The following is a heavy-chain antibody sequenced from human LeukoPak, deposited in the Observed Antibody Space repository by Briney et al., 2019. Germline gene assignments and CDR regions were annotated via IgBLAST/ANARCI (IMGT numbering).Heavy chain of an antibody. J-gene: IGHJ4*02. CDR1: GYTFTSYG. CDR2: ISAYNGNT. D-gene: IGHD5/OR15-5a*01. CDR3: ARVMSSPPISMYYFDY. Sequence: GASVKVSCKASGYTFTSYGISWVRQAPGQGLEWMAWISAYNGNTNYAQKLQGRVTMTTDTSTSTAYMELRSLRSDDTAVYYCARVMSSPPISMYYFDYWGQGTLVTVSS. V-gene: IGHV1-18*04.